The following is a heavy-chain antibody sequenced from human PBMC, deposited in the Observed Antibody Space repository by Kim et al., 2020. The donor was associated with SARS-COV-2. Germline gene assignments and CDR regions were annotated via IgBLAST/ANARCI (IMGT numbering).Heavy chain of an antibody. Sequence: GGSLRLSCAASGFTFSSYAMHWVRQAPGKGLEWVAVISYDGSNKYYADSVKGRFTISRDNSKNTLYLQMNSLRAEDTAVYYCARDQRGYPPNDAFDIWGQGTMVTVSS. J-gene: IGHJ3*02. CDR2: ISYDGSNK. CDR1: GFTFSSYA. V-gene: IGHV3-30*04. CDR3: ARDQRGYPPNDAFDI. D-gene: IGHD3-3*01.